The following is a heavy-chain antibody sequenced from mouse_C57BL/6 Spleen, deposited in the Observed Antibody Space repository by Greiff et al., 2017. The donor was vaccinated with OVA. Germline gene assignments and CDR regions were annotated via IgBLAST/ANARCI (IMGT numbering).Heavy chain of an antibody. CDR3: ARHSNYAMDY. Sequence: QVQLQQPGAELVRPGSSVKLSCKASGYTFTSYWLHWVKQRPIQGLEWIGKIDPSDSETHYNQKFKDKATLTVDKSSSTAHMQLRSPTSEGTAVYYSARHSNYAMDYWGQGTSVTVSS. D-gene: IGHD2-5*01. V-gene: IGHV1-52*01. CDR1: GYTFTSYW. CDR2: IDPSDSET. J-gene: IGHJ4*01.